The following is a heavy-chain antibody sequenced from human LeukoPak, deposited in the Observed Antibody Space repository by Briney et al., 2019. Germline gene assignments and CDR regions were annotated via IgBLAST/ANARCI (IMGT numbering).Heavy chain of an antibody. CDR2: IRYDGSNK. V-gene: IGHV3-30*02. Sequence: PGGSLRLSCAASGFTFSSYGMHWVRQAPGKGLEWVAFIRYDGSNKYYADSVKGRFTISRDNSKNTLYLQMNSLRAEDTAVYYCAKDMFHRYYYDSNVIDYWGQGTLVTVSS. J-gene: IGHJ4*02. CDR1: GFTFSSYG. CDR3: AKDMFHRYYYDSNVIDY. D-gene: IGHD3-22*01.